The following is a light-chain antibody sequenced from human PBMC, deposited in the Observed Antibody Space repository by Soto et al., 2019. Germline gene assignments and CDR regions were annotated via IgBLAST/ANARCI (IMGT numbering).Light chain of an antibody. J-gene: IGKJ1*01. CDR3: QQANNFPWT. V-gene: IGKV1-12*01. Sequence: DIQMTQSPSSVSASVGDRVTITCRASQDISRLAWYQHKPGKAPKLLIYAASSLQSGVPSRFSGSGSWTDFTLTISSLQPEDFATYYCQQANNFPWTFGQGTNVEIK. CDR2: AAS. CDR1: QDISR.